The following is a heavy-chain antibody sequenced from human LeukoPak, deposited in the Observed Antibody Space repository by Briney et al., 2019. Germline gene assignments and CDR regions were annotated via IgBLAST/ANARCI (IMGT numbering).Heavy chain of an antibody. Sequence: GGSLRLSCAASGFTFSSYAMTGVRQAPGKGLEWVSSISGGGGSTYYADSVKGRFTISRDNSKNTLYLQMNSLRAEDTALYYCAKDLARYYWGLGTLVTVSP. J-gene: IGHJ4*02. V-gene: IGHV3-23*01. CDR2: ISGGGGST. CDR3: AKDLARYY. D-gene: IGHD3-16*01. CDR1: GFTFSSYA.